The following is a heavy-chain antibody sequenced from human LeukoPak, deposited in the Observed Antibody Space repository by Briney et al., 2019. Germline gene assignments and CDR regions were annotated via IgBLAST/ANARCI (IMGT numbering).Heavy chain of an antibody. CDR2: IKQDGSET. V-gene: IGHV3-7*01. CDR3: ARLSTATSDSDY. D-gene: IGHD4-11*01. CDR1: GFTFSSSW. J-gene: IGHJ4*02. Sequence: GGSLRLSCAASGFTFSSSWMSWVRQAPGKGLEWVANIKQDGSETYYVDSVRGRFTISRDNAKNSLYLQMSGLRAEDTAVYYCARLSTATSDSDYWGQGTLLSVSS.